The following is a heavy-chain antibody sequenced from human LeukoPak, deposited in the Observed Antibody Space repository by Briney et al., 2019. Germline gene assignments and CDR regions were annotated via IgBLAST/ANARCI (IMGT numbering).Heavy chain of an antibody. V-gene: IGHV1-69*13. CDR2: IIPIFGTA. D-gene: IGHD3-3*01. Sequence: GASVKVSCKASGGTFSSYAISWVRQAPGQGLEWMGGIIPIFGTANYAQKFQGRVTITADESTSTAYMELSSLRSEDTAVYYCARSPLYYDFWSGYRPSLIDGMDVWGQGTTVTVSS. CDR3: ARSPLYYDFWSGYRPSLIDGMDV. CDR1: GGTFSSYA. J-gene: IGHJ6*02.